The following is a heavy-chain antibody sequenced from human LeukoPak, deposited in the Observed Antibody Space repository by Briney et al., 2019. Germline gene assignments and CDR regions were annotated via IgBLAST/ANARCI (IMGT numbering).Heavy chain of an antibody. CDR3: ARNRAYSGSYFDAFDI. V-gene: IGHV1-18*01. J-gene: IGHJ3*02. D-gene: IGHD1-26*01. CDR1: GYTFTHYA. Sequence: ASVKVSCKASGYTFTHYAINWVRQAPGQGLEWMGWISAHNGNTNYARKLQGRGTMTTDTATTTAYMELGSLGSDDTAIYFCARNRAYSGSYFDAFDIWGQGSMVTVSS. CDR2: ISAHNGNT.